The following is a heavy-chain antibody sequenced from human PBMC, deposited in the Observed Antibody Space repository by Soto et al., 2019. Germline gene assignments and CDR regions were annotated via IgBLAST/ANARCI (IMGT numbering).Heavy chain of an antibody. V-gene: IGHV4-59*01. CDR3: ARVGTGADAFDI. Sequence: SETLSLTCTVSGCSISSYYWSWIRQPPGKGLEWIGYIYYSGSTNYNPSLKSRVTISVDTSKNQFSLKLSSVTAADTAVYYCARVGTGADAFDIWGQGTMVTVSS. J-gene: IGHJ3*02. D-gene: IGHD7-27*01. CDR2: IYYSGST. CDR1: GCSISSYY.